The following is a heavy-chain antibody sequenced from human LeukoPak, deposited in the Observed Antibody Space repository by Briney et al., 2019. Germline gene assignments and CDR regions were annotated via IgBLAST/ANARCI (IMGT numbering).Heavy chain of an antibody. J-gene: IGHJ5*02. V-gene: IGHV4-30-4*01. Sequence: SQTLSLTCTVSGGSISSGDYYWSWIRHHPGKGLEWFGYIYYSGSTYYNPSLKSRVTISVDTSKNQFSLKLSSVTAADTAVYYCARYYYGSGSYFGDSDNWFDPWGQGTLVTVSS. CDR2: IYYSGST. D-gene: IGHD3-10*01. CDR1: GGSISSGDYY. CDR3: ARYYYGSGSYFGDSDNWFDP.